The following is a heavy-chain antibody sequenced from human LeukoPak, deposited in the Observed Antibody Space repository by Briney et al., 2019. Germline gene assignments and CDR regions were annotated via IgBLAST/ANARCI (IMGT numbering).Heavy chain of an antibody. Sequence: SETLSVTCTVSGGSVSSGYHYWSWIRQPPGKNLEWIGYISYSGSTSYNPSLESRVPISVNTANNQFSLKLNSVTAADTAIYYCARVTPGYTGGGADYYYMDVWGKGTTVTVSS. D-gene: IGHD6-25*01. CDR3: ARVTPGYTGGGADYYYMDV. V-gene: IGHV4-30-4*08. CDR1: GGSVSSGYHY. J-gene: IGHJ6*03. CDR2: ISYSGST.